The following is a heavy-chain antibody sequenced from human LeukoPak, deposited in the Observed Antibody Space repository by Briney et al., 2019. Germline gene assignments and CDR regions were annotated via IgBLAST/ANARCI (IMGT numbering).Heavy chain of an antibody. CDR1: GGSLSNYY. CDR3: ARAGTRFGRNWFDP. CDR2: MYYTGDT. D-gene: IGHD3-10*01. V-gene: IGHV4-59*12. J-gene: IGHJ5*02. Sequence: PSETLSLTCTVSGGSLSNYYWSWIRQPPGKALEWIGYMYYTGDTNYNPSLKSRVTISVDTSKNQFSLKLSSVTAADTAVYYCARAGTRFGRNWFDPWGQGTLVTVSS.